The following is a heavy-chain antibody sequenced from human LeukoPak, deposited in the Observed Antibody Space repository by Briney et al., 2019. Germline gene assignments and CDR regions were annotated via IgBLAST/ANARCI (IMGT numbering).Heavy chain of an antibody. CDR1: GGSISSSSFY. J-gene: IGHJ5*02. CDR3: ARCGAVGRIQLWLGMDWFDP. CDR2: IYYSGRT. D-gene: IGHD5-18*01. V-gene: IGHV4-39*01. Sequence: PSETLSLTCTVSGGSISSSSFYWGWIRQPPGTGLECIGSIYYSGRTYYNPSLKSRVTISVDTSKNQFSLKLSSVTAADTAVYYCARCGAVGRIQLWLGMDWFDPWGQGTLVTVSS.